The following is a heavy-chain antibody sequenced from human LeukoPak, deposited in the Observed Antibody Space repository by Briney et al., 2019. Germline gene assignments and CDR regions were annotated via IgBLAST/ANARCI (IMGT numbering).Heavy chain of an antibody. CDR3: GSRRTAMFGVIKGPIDY. CDR1: GVPISTYF. CDR2: VYYNGDI. D-gene: IGHD3-3*01. J-gene: IGHJ4*02. V-gene: IGHV4-59*12. Sequence: SETLSLTCSVSGVPISTYFWSWIRQSPGKGLEWIAYVYYNGDIMYNPSLKSRVRISLDTSNSQISLNMTSVTAADTAVYYCGSRRTAMFGVIKGPIDYWGQGTLVTVSS.